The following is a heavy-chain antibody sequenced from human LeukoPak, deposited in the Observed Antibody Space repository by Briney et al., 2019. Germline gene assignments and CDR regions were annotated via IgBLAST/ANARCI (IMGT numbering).Heavy chain of an antibody. Sequence: GGSLRLSCAASGFTFSSYAMSWVRQAPGKGLEWVSVISGSGGSTYYADSVKGRFTISGDNSKNTLYLQMNNLRAEDTAVYYCAKCHSGNYYYGMDVWGQGTTVTVSS. D-gene: IGHD1-26*01. J-gene: IGHJ6*02. CDR2: ISGSGGST. CDR3: AKCHSGNYYYGMDV. CDR1: GFTFSSYA. V-gene: IGHV3-23*01.